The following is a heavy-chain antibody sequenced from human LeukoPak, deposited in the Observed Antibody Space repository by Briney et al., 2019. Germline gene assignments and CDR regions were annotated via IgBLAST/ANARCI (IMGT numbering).Heavy chain of an antibody. D-gene: IGHD6-19*01. Sequence: GGSLRLSCAASGFTFNRNAISWVRQAPGKGLEWVSTIGGSGDKTFYADSVKGRFTISRDNSKNVVHLQMNSLTGEDTALYYCVRRGDASSGWGDHDFWGQGALVTASS. CDR1: GFTFNRNA. J-gene: IGHJ4*02. V-gene: IGHV3-23*01. CDR2: IGGSGDKT. CDR3: VRRGDASSGWGDHDF.